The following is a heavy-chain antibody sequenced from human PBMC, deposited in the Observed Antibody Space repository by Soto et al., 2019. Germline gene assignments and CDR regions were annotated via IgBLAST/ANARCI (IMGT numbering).Heavy chain of an antibody. CDR1: GGSISGYY. Sequence: SETLSLTCTVSGGSISGYYWSWIRQPPGKGLEWIGYMYNTGSTVYNPSFKSRVTISVDTSKNQFSLKLSSVTAADTAVYYCASRRDGYNYYGYWGQGTLVTVSS. CDR2: MYNTGST. CDR3: ASRRDGYNYYGY. J-gene: IGHJ4*02. D-gene: IGHD5-12*01. V-gene: IGHV4-59*12.